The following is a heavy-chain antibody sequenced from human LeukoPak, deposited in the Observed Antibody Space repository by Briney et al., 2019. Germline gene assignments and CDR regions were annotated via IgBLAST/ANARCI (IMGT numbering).Heavy chain of an antibody. CDR1: GLTLSNYW. D-gene: IGHD4-17*01. J-gene: IGHJ6*03. V-gene: IGHV3-74*01. CDR2: INSDGSST. CDR3: ARGNGDGNYYYYYYMDV. Sequence: GGSLRLSCAASGLTLSNYWMHWVRQAPGKGLVWVSRINSDGSSTSYAESVKGRFTVSRDNAKNTLYLQMNSLRAEDTAVYYCARGNGDGNYYYYYYMDVWGKGTTVTVSS.